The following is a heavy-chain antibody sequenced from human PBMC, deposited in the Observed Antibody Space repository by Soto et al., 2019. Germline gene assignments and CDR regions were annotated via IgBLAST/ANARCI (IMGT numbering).Heavy chain of an antibody. CDR1: GFTFSSYS. CDR2: ISSSSSTI. D-gene: IGHD6-13*01. V-gene: IGHV3-48*01. J-gene: IGHJ3*02. CDR3: ARVLTSYSSSWHDAFDI. Sequence: GSLRLSGAASGFTFSSYSMNWVRQAPGKGLEWVSYISSSSSTIYYADSVKGRFTISRDNAKNSLYLQMNSLRAEDTAVYYCARVLTSYSSSWHDAFDIWGQGTMVTVSS.